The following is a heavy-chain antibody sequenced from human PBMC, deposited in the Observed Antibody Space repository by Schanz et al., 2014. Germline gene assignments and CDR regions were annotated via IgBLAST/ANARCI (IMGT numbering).Heavy chain of an antibody. J-gene: IGHJ3*02. CDR3: ARDGAGRAPDAFDI. CDR2: ISSSGNII. D-gene: IGHD1-26*01. CDR1: GFTFSDSF. V-gene: IGHV3-11*04. Sequence: QVLLVESGGGLVKPGGSLRLSCSASGFTFSDSFMSWIRQTPGKGLEWLSYISSSGNIIHYADSVKGRFTISRDNAKNSLYLQMNSLRAEDTAVYYCARDGAGRAPDAFDIWGQGTMVTVSS.